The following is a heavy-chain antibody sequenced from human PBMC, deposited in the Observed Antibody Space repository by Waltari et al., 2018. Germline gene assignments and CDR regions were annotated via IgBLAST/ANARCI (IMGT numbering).Heavy chain of an antibody. V-gene: IGHV3-23*01. D-gene: IGHD2-15*01. CDR2: TSDSGAGT. J-gene: IGHJ4*02. Sequence: EVQLLESGGGLVQPGGSLRLSCAASGFTFSSYAMTWVRQAPGKGLEWVSTTSDSGAGTYHADSVKGRFTISRDNSKNTRYLQMNSLGAEDTAVYYWAKGCGRTCYSTFDYWGQGTLVTVSS. CDR3: AKGCGRTCYSTFDY. CDR1: GFTFSSYA.